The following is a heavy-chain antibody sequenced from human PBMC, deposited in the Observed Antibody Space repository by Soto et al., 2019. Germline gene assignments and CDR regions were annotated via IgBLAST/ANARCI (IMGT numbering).Heavy chain of an antibody. V-gene: IGHV1-58*01. CDR3: AALTYVEMATEDAFDI. CDR1: GFTFSTSA. Sequence: SVKVSCKTSGFTFSTSAVHWVRQARGHRLQWIGWIDVGSGNANYAQMLQERVTISRDMSTSTAYMELSSLRSEDTAVYYCAALTYVEMATEDAFDIWGQGTMVTVSS. D-gene: IGHD5-12*01. CDR2: IDVGSGNA. J-gene: IGHJ3*02.